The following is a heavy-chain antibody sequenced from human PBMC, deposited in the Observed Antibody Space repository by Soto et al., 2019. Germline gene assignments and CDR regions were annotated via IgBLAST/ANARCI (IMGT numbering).Heavy chain of an antibody. D-gene: IGHD6-13*01. CDR3: AKAEGAAVACPGD. CDR2: INSDGRIA. CDR1: GFIFDDFT. V-gene: IGHV3-43*01. J-gene: IGHJ4*01. Sequence: PGGSLRLSCAASGFIFDDFTMHWVRLVPGKGLQWVSYINSDGRIAMYADSVKGRFTISSDNTNNHLYLQMNSLRSDDTALYYCAKAEGAAVACPGDWGHGTLVTVSS.